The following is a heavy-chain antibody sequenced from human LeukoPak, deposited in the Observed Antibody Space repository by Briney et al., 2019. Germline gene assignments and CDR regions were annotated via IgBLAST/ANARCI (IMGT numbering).Heavy chain of an antibody. CDR2: INPNSGGT. CDR3: ARDHDPHCSSTSCYYYYYGMDV. CDR1: GYTFTGYY. D-gene: IGHD2-2*01. J-gene: IGHJ6*02. Sequence: ASVKVSCKASGYTFTGYYMHWVRQAPGQGLEWMGWINPNSGGTNYAQKFQGRVTMTRDTSISTAYMELSRLRSDDTAMYYCARDHDPHCSSTSCYYYYYGMDVWGQGTTVTVSS. V-gene: IGHV1-2*02.